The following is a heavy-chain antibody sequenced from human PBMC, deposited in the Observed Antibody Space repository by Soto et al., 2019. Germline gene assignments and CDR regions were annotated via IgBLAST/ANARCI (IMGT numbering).Heavy chain of an antibody. CDR3: ARGIGPGLLRTHYNWFDP. Sequence: QVQLVESGGGVVQPGRSLRLSCAASGFTFSSYGMHWVRQAPGKGLEWVAVIWYDGSNKYYADSVKGRFTISRDNSKNTLYLQMNSLRAEDTAVYYCARGIGPGLLRTHYNWFDPWGQGTLVTVSS. D-gene: IGHD2-15*01. CDR2: IWYDGSNK. J-gene: IGHJ5*02. CDR1: GFTFSSYG. V-gene: IGHV3-33*01.